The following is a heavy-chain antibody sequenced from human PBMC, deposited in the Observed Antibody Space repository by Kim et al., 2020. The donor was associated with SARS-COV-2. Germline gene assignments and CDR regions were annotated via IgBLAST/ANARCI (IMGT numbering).Heavy chain of an antibody. CDR1: GYTFTSYA. V-gene: IGHV7-4-1*02. J-gene: IGHJ4*02. CDR3: ARASITMVRGVMDALGY. CDR2: INTNTGNP. Sequence: ASVKVSCKASGYTFTSYAMNWVRQAPGQGLEWMGWINTNTGNPTYAQGFTGRFVFSLDTSVSTAYLQISSLKAEDTAVYYCARASITMVRGVMDALGYWGQGTLVTVSS. D-gene: IGHD3-10*01.